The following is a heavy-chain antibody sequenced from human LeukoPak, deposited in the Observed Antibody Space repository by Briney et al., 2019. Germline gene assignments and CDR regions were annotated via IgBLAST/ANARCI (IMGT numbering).Heavy chain of an antibody. CDR2: ISGTGDST. D-gene: IGHD1-26*01. Sequence: GGSLRLSCAASGFTFSSYAMSWVRQAPGKGLEWVSGISGTGDSTYYADSVKGRFTISRDNSKNTLYLQMNSLRAEDTAVYYCAKARVGASIFDYWGQGTLVTVSS. V-gene: IGHV3-23*01. CDR1: GFTFSSYA. CDR3: AKARVGASIFDY. J-gene: IGHJ4*02.